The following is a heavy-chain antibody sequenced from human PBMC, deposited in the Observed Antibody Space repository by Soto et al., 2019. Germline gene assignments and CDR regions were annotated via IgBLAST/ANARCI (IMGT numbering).Heavy chain of an antibody. Sequence: SETLSLTCTVSGDSIRSGGQYWSWLRQHPGKGLEWSGYIFDNGGAYYSPSLKGRLVISVDRSENQFSLRLGSVTAADTAVYYCARVKGGTTRRAFDSWGQGTLVTVSS. CDR3: ARVKGGTTRRAFDS. CDR2: IFDNGGA. CDR1: GDSIRSGGQY. D-gene: IGHD1-7*01. J-gene: IGHJ4*02. V-gene: IGHV4-31*03.